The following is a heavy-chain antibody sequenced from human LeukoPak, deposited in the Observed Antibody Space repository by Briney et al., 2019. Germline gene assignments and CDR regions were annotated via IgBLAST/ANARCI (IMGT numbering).Heavy chain of an antibody. Sequence: ASVKVSCTASGSSSTSYYMHWVRQAPGQGLEGMGRINPSSGSTSYAQKFQGRVTMTRDTSTSTVYMELSSLRSEDTAVYYCARVGRGSYLVYWGQGTLVTVSS. CDR2: INPSSGST. V-gene: IGHV1-46*01. CDR1: GSSSTSYY. J-gene: IGHJ4*02. D-gene: IGHD1-26*01. CDR3: ARVGRGSYLVY.